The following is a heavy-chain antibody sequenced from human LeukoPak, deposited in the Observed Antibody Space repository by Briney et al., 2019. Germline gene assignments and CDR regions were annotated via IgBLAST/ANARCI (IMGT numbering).Heavy chain of an antibody. Sequence: PEGSLRLSCVASGFAFSSFAMSWVRQAPGKGLEWVANIKQDGSEKYYVDSVKGRFTISRDNAKNSLYLQMNSLRAEDTAVYYCAREDIVATSGYYFDYWGQGNLVTVSS. CDR2: IKQDGSEK. CDR3: AREDIVATSGYYFDY. V-gene: IGHV3-7*01. J-gene: IGHJ4*02. CDR1: GFAFSSFA. D-gene: IGHD5-12*01.